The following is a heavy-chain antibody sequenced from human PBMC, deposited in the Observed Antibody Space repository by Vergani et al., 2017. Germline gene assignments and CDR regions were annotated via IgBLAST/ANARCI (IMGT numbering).Heavy chain of an antibody. CDR1: GGSISSGSYY. J-gene: IGHJ5*02. CDR2: IYTSGST. D-gene: IGHD2-2*02. V-gene: IGHV4-61*02. Sequence: QVQLQESGPGLVKPSQTLSLTCTVSGGSISSGSYYWSWIRQPAGKGLEWIGRIYTSGSTNYNPSLKSRVTISVDTSKNQFSLKLSSVTAADTAVYYCARGTGFYCSSTSCYNGGNWFDPWGQGTLVTVSS. CDR3: ARGTGFYCSSTSCYNGGNWFDP.